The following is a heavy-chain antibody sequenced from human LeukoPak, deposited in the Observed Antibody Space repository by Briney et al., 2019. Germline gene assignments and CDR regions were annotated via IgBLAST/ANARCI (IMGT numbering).Heavy chain of an antibody. CDR1: GYTFTGYY. Sequence: GASVKVSCKASGYTFTGYYMHWVRQAPGQGLEWMGRINPNSGGTNYAQEFQGRVTMTRDTSISTAYMELSRLRSDDTAVYYCARLAVAEGDDYWGQGTLVTVSS. D-gene: IGHD6-19*01. V-gene: IGHV1-2*06. J-gene: IGHJ4*02. CDR2: INPNSGGT. CDR3: ARLAVAEGDDY.